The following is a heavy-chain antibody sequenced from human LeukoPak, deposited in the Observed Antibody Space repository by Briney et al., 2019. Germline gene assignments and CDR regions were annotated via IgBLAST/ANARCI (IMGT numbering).Heavy chain of an antibody. J-gene: IGHJ4*02. CDR3: AKVSDHFYDSSGYLDY. CDR1: GFTFSSYA. D-gene: IGHD3-22*01. CDR2: ISDSGGNT. Sequence: PGGSLGLSCAASGFTFSSYAMSWVRQAPGKGLEWVSSISDSGGNTYYADSVKGRFTISRDNSKNTLYLKMNSLRAEDTAVYYCAKVSDHFYDSSGYLDYWGQGTLVTVSS. V-gene: IGHV3-23*01.